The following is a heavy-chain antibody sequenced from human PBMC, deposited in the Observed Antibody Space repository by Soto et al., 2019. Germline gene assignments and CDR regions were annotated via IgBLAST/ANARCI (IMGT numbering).Heavy chain of an antibody. J-gene: IGHJ4*02. V-gene: IGHV4-30-2*01. CDR2: ISHSGST. Sequence: QLQLQESGSGLVKPSQTLSLTCAVSGGSISSGGYSWSWIRQPPGKGLECIGYISHSGSTYYNPSLKGRVTISLDRSKNQCSLKLSSVTAAGTAVYYCARGAAMVDYWGQGTLVTVSS. CDR3: ARGAAMVDY. CDR1: GGSISSGGYS. D-gene: IGHD5-18*01.